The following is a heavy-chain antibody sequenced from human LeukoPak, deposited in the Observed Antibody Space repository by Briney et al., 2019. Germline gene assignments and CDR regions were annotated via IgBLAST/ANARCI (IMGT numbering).Heavy chain of an antibody. V-gene: IGHV3-21*01. CDR3: ARGPRFFTMNWYFDL. CDR2: ISSTSTYI. D-gene: IGHD3-22*01. Sequence: GGSLRLSCAASGFTFSSYSMTRVRQAPGKGLEWVSSISSTSTYIYYADSVKGRFTISRDYAKSSVYLQMNSLRAEDTAVYSCARGPRFFTMNWYFDLWGRGTLVTVSS. CDR1: GFTFSSYS. J-gene: IGHJ2*01.